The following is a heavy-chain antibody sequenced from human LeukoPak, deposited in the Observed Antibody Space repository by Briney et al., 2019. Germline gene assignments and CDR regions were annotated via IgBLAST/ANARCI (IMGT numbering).Heavy chain of an antibody. CDR3: ARGGKIWFGELLHDY. D-gene: IGHD3-10*01. CDR2: IYYSGST. V-gene: IGHV4-39*07. Sequence: PSETLSLTCTVSGGSISSSSYYWGWIRQPPGKGLEWIGSIYYSGSTYYNPSLKSRVTISVDTSKNQFSLKLSSVTAADTAVYYCARGGKIWFGELLHDYWGQGTLVTVSS. J-gene: IGHJ4*02. CDR1: GGSISSSSYY.